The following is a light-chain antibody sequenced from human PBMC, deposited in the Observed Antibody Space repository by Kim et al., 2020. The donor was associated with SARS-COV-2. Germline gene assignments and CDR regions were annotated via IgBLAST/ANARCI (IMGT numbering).Light chain of an antibody. Sequence: QSALTQPASVSGSPGQSITISCTGTTSDVGSYNYVSWYQQHPGKAPKLMIYDVTKRPSGVSSRFSGSKSGNTASLTISGLQAEDGADYYCSSFTSTTTLVFGGGTQLTVL. CDR3: SSFTSTTTLV. CDR2: DVT. V-gene: IGLV2-14*01. CDR1: TSDVGSYNY. J-gene: IGLJ2*01.